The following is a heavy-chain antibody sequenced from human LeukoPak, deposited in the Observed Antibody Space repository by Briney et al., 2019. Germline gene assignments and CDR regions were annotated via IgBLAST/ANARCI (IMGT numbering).Heavy chain of an antibody. CDR2: IYYSGST. V-gene: IGHV4-39*07. Sequence: SETLSLTCTVSGGSISSSSDYWGWLRQPPGKGLEWIGSIYYSGSTYYNPSLKSRVTISVDTSKNQFSLKLSSVTAADTAVYYCARDRTATYYYDSSRGDFDYWGQGTLVTVSS. CDR3: ARDRTATYYYDSSRGDFDY. CDR1: GGSISSSSDY. J-gene: IGHJ4*02. D-gene: IGHD3-22*01.